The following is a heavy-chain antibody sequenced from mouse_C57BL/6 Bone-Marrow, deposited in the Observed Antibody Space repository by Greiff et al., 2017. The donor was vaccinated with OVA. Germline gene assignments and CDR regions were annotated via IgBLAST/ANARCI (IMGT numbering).Heavy chain of an antibody. V-gene: IGHV2-2*01. Sequence: VQLQQSGPGLVQPSQSLSITCTVSGFSLTSYGVHWVRQSPGKGLEWLGVIWSGGSTDYNAAFISRLSISKDNSKSQVFFKMNSLQADDTAVYYCARNGYYGSSYVNYFDYWGQGTTLTVSS. J-gene: IGHJ2*01. CDR2: IWSGGST. CDR3: ARNGYYGSSYVNYFDY. D-gene: IGHD1-1*01. CDR1: GFSLTSYG.